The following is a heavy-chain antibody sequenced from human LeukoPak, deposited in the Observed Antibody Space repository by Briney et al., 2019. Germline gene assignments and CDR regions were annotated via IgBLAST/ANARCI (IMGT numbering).Heavy chain of an antibody. J-gene: IGHJ4*02. D-gene: IGHD6-13*01. V-gene: IGHV3-21*01. CDR1: GFTVSSNY. Sequence: GGSLRLSCAASGFTVSSNYMSWVRQAPGKGLEWVSSISSSSSYIYYADSVKGRFTISRDNAKNSLYLQMNSLRAEDTAVYYCARVGAVAAADDYWGQGTLVTVSS. CDR3: ARVGAVAAADDY. CDR2: ISSSSSYI.